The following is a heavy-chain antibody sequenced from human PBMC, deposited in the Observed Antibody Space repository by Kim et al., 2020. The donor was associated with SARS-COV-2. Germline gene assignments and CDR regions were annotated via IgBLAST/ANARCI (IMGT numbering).Heavy chain of an antibody. D-gene: IGHD6-6*01. J-gene: IGHJ5*02. V-gene: IGHV1-69*01. Sequence: AQNVQGRVTITADESTSTAYMELSSLRSEDTAVYYCARVYSSSQYNWFDPWGQGTLVTVSS. CDR3: ARVYSSSQYNWFDP.